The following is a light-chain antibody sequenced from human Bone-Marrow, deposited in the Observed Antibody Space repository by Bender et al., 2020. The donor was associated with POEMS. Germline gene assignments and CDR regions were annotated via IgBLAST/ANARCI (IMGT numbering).Light chain of an antibody. J-gene: IGLJ3*02. CDR1: NIGSNSV. V-gene: IGLV3-25*03. Sequence: SSVLTQPPSVSVAPGETAGITCGGNNIGSNSVRHWYQQKPGQAPVLLIYKDTEKPSGIPERFSGSSSGTTVTLTISGVQAEDEADYYCQSADSSNTYRVFGGGTKLTVL. CDR2: KDT. CDR3: QSADSSNTYRV.